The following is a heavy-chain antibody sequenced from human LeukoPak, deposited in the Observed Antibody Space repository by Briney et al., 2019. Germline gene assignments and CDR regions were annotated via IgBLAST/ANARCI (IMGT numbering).Heavy chain of an antibody. CDR3: ARGLLAAAGIDY. CDR2: IKQDGSEK. D-gene: IGHD6-13*01. CDR1: GFTFSGYW. Sequence: PGGSLRLSCAASGFTFSGYWMTWVRQAPGKGLEWVANIKQDGSEKNYVDSVKGRFTISRDNAKSSLYLQMNSLRAEDTAVYYCARGLLAAAGIDYWGQGALVTVSS. V-gene: IGHV3-7*04. J-gene: IGHJ4*02.